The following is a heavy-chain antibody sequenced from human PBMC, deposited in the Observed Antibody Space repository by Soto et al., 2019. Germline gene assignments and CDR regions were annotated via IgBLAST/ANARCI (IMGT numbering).Heavy chain of an antibody. D-gene: IGHD2-15*01. CDR2: IYWDDDK. Sequence: SGPTLVKPTQTLTLTCTFSGFSLTTSGVGVGWIRQPPGKALEWLALIYWDDDKRYSPSLRGRLTITKDTSKNQVVLTLTNMDPLDTATYFCAHRVPMVITATGGWFDPWGQGTLVTVSS. CDR1: GFSLTTSGVG. CDR3: AHRVPMVITATGGWFDP. V-gene: IGHV2-5*02. J-gene: IGHJ5*02.